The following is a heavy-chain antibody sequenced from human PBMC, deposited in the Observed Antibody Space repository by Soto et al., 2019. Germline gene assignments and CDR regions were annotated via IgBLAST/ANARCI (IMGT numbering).Heavy chain of an antibody. CDR3: ARDRVYSYANSGYYNFDY. CDR1: GFTFSNYA. V-gene: IGHV3-30-3*01. CDR2: VSYDGSKQ. Sequence: QVQLVESGGGVVQPGRSLRVSCAASGFTFSNYAMHWVRQAPGKGLEWVAVVSYDGSKQFYADSVEGRFTISRDSYKSTLYLHMDNLRDEDTAVYYCARDRVYSYANSGYYNFDYWGQGPLVTVSS. D-gene: IGHD3-22*01. J-gene: IGHJ4*02.